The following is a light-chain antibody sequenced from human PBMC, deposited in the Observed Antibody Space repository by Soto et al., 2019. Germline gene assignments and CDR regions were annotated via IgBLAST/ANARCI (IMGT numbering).Light chain of an antibody. CDR2: QDS. CDR1: KLGDKY. CDR3: QAWDSGSVV. V-gene: IGLV3-1*01. Sequence: SSELTQPPSVSVSPGQTASIPCSGDKLGDKYACWYQQKPGQSPVLVIYQDSKRPSGIPERFSGSNSGNTATLTISGTQAMDEADYYCQAWDSGSVVFGGGTQLTVL. J-gene: IGLJ2*01.